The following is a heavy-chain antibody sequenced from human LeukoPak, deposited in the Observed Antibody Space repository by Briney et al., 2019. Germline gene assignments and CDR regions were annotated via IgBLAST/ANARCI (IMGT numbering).Heavy chain of an antibody. J-gene: IGHJ4*02. V-gene: IGHV3-23*01. CDR1: GFTFSSYA. D-gene: IGHD6-13*01. CDR3: AKKEAAAGTVDY. Sequence: GGSLRLSCAASGFTFSSYAMSWVRQAPGEGLEWVSAISGSGGSTYYADSVKGRFTISRDNSKNTLYLQMNSLRAEDTAVYYCAKKEAAAGTVDYWGQGTLVTVSS. CDR2: ISGSGGST.